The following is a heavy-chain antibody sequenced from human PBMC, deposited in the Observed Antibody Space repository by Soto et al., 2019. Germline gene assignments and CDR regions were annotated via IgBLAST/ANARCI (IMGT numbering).Heavy chain of an antibody. D-gene: IGHD3-3*01. CDR2: INPNSGGT. Sequence: ASVKVSCKASGYTFTGYYMHWVRQAPGQGFEWMGWINPNSGGTNYAQKFQGWVTMTRDTSISTAYMELSRLRSDDTAVYYCARGRPLYYDFWSGYYMFLDVWGQGTTVTVSS. CDR3: ARGRPLYYDFWSGYYMFLDV. CDR1: GYTFTGYY. J-gene: IGHJ6*02. V-gene: IGHV1-2*04.